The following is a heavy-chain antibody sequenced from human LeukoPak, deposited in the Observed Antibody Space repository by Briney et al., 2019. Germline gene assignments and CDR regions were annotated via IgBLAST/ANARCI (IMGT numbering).Heavy chain of an antibody. V-gene: IGHV3-23*01. CDR2: ISGSGGST. J-gene: IGHJ3*02. D-gene: IGHD2-21*02. CDR1: GFTFSSYA. CDR3: AKNLKSGGVNKHIVVVTAIPHGAFDI. Sequence: GGSLRLPCAASGFTFSSYAMSWVRQAPGKGLEWVSAISGSGGSTYYADSVKGRFTISRDNSKNTLYLQMNSLRAEDTAVYYCAKNLKSGGVNKHIVVVTAIPHGAFDIWGQGTMVTVSS.